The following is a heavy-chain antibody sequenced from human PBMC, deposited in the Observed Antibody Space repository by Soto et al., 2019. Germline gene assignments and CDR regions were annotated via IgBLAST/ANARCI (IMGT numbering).Heavy chain of an antibody. Sequence: SETLSLTCTVSGGSISSSSYYWGWIRQPPGKGLEWIGSIYYSGSTYYNPSLKSRVTISVDTSKNQFSLKLSSVTAADTAVYYCPTLQIAAASSYGMDVWGQGTTVTVS. CDR3: PTLQIAAASSYGMDV. J-gene: IGHJ6*02. CDR2: IYYSGST. CDR1: GGSISSSSYY. D-gene: IGHD6-13*01. V-gene: IGHV4-39*01.